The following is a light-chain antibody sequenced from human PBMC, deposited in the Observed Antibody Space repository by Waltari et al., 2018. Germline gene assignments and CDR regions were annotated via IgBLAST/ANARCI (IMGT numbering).Light chain of an antibody. CDR3: QQYYNLPLT. Sequence: DIVMTQSPDSLAVSLGERATINCKSSQSVLYSSNNKNHLAWYQQKPGQPPKLLVYWASTRESGVPDRFSGSGSGTEFTLTISSLQAEDVAIYYCQQYYNLPLTFGGGTKVEIK. V-gene: IGKV4-1*01. J-gene: IGKJ4*01. CDR1: QSVLYSSNNKNH. CDR2: WAS.